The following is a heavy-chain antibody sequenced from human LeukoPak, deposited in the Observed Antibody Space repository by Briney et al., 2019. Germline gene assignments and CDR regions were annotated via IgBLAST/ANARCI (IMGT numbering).Heavy chain of an antibody. Sequence: PGGSLRLSCAASGFTFSSYGMHWVRQAPGKGLEWVAVISYDGSNKYYADSVKGRFTISRDNSKNTLYLQMNSLRAEDTAVYYCAKASVVAATPDYWGQGTLVTVSP. D-gene: IGHD2-15*01. J-gene: IGHJ4*02. CDR3: AKASVVAATPDY. CDR2: ISYDGSNK. V-gene: IGHV3-30*18. CDR1: GFTFSSYG.